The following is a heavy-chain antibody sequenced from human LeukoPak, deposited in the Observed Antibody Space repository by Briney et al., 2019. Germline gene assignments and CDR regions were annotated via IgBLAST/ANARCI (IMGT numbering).Heavy chain of an antibody. D-gene: IGHD1-26*01. V-gene: IGHV3-9*01. CDR1: GFTFADYA. CDR3: AKGSGTYQGPFDS. J-gene: IGHJ4*02. CDR2: ISWNGDDI. Sequence: GGSLRLSCAASGFTFADYAMHWVRHAPRRGLEWVSSISWNGDDIGYADAVKGRFTISRDNAKNFLYLQMNSLRTDDKALYCCAKGSGTYQGPFDSWGQGTLLTVSS.